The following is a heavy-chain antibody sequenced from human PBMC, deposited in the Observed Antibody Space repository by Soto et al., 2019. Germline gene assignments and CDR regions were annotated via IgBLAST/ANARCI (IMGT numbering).Heavy chain of an antibody. V-gene: IGHV1-3*01. J-gene: IGHJ4*02. CDR2: INAGNGNT. CDR1: GYSFTSYA. D-gene: IGHD6-6*01. Sequence: ASVKVSCKASGYSFTSYAIHWMRQAPGQRLEWMGWINAGNGNTKDAQKFQGRVTFTTDTSASTVYMEVRSLRPDDTAVYYCARDRLHTSSSITFDYWGQGALVTVSS. CDR3: ARDRLHTSSSITFDY.